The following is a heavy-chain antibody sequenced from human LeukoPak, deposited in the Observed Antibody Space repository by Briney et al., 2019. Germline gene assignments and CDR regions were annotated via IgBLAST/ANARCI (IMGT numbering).Heavy chain of an antibody. Sequence: GGSLRLSCAASGFTFSSYWMSWVRQAPGKGLEWVANIKQDGSEKYYVDSVKGRFTISRDNAKNSLYLQMNSLRAGDTAVYYCARAGYYYDSSVGYWGQGTLVTVSS. CDR2: IKQDGSEK. D-gene: IGHD3-22*01. J-gene: IGHJ4*02. V-gene: IGHV3-7*01. CDR3: ARAGYYYDSSVGY. CDR1: GFTFSSYW.